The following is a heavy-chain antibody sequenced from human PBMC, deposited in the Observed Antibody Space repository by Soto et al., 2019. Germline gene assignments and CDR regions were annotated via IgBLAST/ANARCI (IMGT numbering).Heavy chain of an antibody. Sequence: SETLSLTCTVSGGSISSGGYYWSWIRQHPGKGLEWIGYIYYSGSTYYNPSLKSRVTISVDTSKNQFSLKLSSVTAADTAVYYCERDDPTSWAPNYWGQGTLVTVSS. CDR3: ERDDPTSWAPNY. CDR1: GGSISSGGYY. CDR2: IYYSGST. V-gene: IGHV4-31*03. J-gene: IGHJ4*02. D-gene: IGHD3-16*01.